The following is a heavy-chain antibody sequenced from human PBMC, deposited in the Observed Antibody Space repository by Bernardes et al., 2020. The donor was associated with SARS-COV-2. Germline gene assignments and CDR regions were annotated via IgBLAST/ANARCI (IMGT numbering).Heavy chain of an antibody. CDR1: GFTFRNYI. Sequence: GGSLRLSCEASGFTFRNYIIHWVRQTPENGLEWVSGISGGGQVTYYADSVRGRFTVSRDNSKNTVYLQVNSLRADDTGLYFCARWFLTGRGFDNWGQGALVNV. V-gene: IGHV3-23*01. J-gene: IGHJ4*02. CDR2: ISGGGQVT. D-gene: IGHD3-10*01. CDR3: ARWFLTGRGFDN.